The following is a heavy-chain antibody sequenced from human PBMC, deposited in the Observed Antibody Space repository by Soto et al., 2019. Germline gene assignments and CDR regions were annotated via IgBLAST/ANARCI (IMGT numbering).Heavy chain of an antibody. CDR3: ARDSGAATG. CDR2: ISSTGTTI. D-gene: IGHD2-15*01. J-gene: IGHJ3*01. CDR1: GFTFGDYY. Sequence: PGGSLRLSCETSGFTFGDYYMSWIRQAPGRGLEWVSLISSTGTTIYYADSVKGRFTISRDNVRSTLFLMMNNLRSEDTAVYYCARDSGAATGWGQGTMVSVSS. V-gene: IGHV3-11*01.